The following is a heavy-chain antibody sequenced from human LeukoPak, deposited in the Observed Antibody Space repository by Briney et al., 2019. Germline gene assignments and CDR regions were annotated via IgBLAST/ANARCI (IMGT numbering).Heavy chain of an antibody. CDR3: ASHSSSRYYYDSSGYYYGAFDI. CDR2: IYHSGST. V-gene: IGHV4-30-2*01. CDR1: GGSVSSGGYP. Sequence: SQTLSLSCAVSGGSVSSGGYPWSWIRQPPGKGLEWIGYIYHSGSTYYNPSLKSRVTISVDRSKNQFSLKLSSVTAADTAVYYCASHSSSRYYYDSSGYYYGAFDIWGQGTMVTVSS. D-gene: IGHD3-22*01. J-gene: IGHJ3*02.